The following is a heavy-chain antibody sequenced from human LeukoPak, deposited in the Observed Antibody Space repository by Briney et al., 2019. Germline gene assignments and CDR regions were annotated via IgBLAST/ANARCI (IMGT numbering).Heavy chain of an antibody. J-gene: IGHJ4*02. D-gene: IGHD3-22*01. V-gene: IGHV4-59*08. Sequence: SETLSLTCTVSGASISSYYWNWIRQPPGKGLEWIGYIYYSGNTKYNPSLESRVTISVDTSKYQFSLKMSSVTAADTAVYYCARWSSGYYAFDYWGQGSLVTVSS. CDR2: IYYSGNT. CDR1: GASISSYY. CDR3: ARWSSGYYAFDY.